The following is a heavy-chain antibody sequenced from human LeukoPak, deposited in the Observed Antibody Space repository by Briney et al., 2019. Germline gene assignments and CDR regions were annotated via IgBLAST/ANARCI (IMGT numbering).Heavy chain of an antibody. CDR2: ISNDGNNK. V-gene: IGHV3-30*18. Sequence: PGRSLRLSCAASGFIFSSYGMYWVRQAPGKGLEWVAVISNDGNNKEYADSVKGRFTISRDNSNNTLYLQMNSLRADDTAVYHCAKDGLMRFFDYWGQGTLVTVST. D-gene: IGHD2-8*01. CDR3: AKDGLMRFFDY. J-gene: IGHJ4*02. CDR1: GFIFSSYG.